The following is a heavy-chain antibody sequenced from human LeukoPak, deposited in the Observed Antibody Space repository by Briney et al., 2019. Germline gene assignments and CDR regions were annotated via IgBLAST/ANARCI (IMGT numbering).Heavy chain of an antibody. V-gene: IGHV3-74*01. J-gene: IGHJ1*01. CDR3: ARLGSYSGKYFQH. Sequence: GGSLRLSCAASGFSFSSYWMHWVRQAPGKGLLWVSRINTDGSATYYADSVKGRFTISRDNSKNTLYLQMNSLRAEDTAVYYCARLGSYSGKYFQHWGQGTLVTVSS. CDR1: GFSFSSYW. D-gene: IGHD1-26*01. CDR2: INTDGSAT.